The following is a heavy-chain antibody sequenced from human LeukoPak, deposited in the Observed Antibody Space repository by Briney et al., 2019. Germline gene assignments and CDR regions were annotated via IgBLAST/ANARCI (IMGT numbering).Heavy chain of an antibody. V-gene: IGHV1-8*01. J-gene: IGHJ6*02. CDR1: GYTFNNYD. CDR3: VRAMAPLDTFNYQYAMDV. CDR2: MTPNSGNT. Sequence: GASVKVSCKASGYTFNNYDINWVRQAPGQGLEWMGWMTPNSGNTGYAQKFQGRFTLTRGTFISTAYMELSSLRSDDTAVYYCVRAMAPLDTFNYQYAMDVWGQGTMVTVSS. D-gene: IGHD5-24*01.